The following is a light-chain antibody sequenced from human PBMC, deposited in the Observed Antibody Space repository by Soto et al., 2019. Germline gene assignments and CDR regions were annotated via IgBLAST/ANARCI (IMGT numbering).Light chain of an antibody. CDR1: QSISSW. CDR2: KAS. Sequence: DIQMTQSPSTLSASVGDRVTITCRASQSISSWLAWYQHKPGKAPKLLIYKASSLESGVPARFSCSGSGTEFTLTISSLQPDDFAAYYCQQYNSYSTFGQGTKVDIK. V-gene: IGKV1-5*03. CDR3: QQYNSYST. J-gene: IGKJ1*01.